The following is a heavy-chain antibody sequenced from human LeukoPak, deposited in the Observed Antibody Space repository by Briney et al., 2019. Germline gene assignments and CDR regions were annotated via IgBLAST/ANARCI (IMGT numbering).Heavy chain of an antibody. V-gene: IGHV3-74*01. CDR2: INRDGSST. D-gene: IGHD2-15*01. CDR3: AKSGGYCSGGSCQFDY. Sequence: PGGSLRLSCAASGFTFSSYWMHWVRQVPGKGLVWVSRINRDGSSTNYADSVKGRFTISRDNSKNTLYLQMNSLRAEDTAVYYCAKSGGYCSGGSCQFDYWGQGTLVTVSS. J-gene: IGHJ4*02. CDR1: GFTFSSYW.